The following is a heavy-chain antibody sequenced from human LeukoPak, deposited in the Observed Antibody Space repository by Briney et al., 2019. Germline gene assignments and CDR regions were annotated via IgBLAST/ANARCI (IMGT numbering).Heavy chain of an antibody. J-gene: IGHJ4*02. CDR1: GYTFTGYY. D-gene: IGHD6-19*01. CDR3: ARLDSSGWYEDDY. Sequence: ASVKVSCKASGYTFTGYYMHWVRQAPGQGLEWMGWINPNSGGTNYAQKFQGRVTMTRDTSISTAYMELSRLRSDGTAVYYCARLDSSGWYEDDYWGQGTLVAVSS. V-gene: IGHV1-2*02. CDR2: INPNSGGT.